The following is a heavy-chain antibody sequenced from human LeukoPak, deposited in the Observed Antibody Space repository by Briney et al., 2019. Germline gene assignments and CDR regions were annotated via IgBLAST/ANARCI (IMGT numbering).Heavy chain of an antibody. J-gene: IGHJ3*02. CDR1: GGTFSSYA. CDR2: ISAYNGNT. Sequence: ASVKVSCKASGGTFSSYAISWVRQAPGQGLEWMGWISAYNGNTNYAQKLQGRVTMTTDTSTSTAYMELRSLRSDDTAVYYCARAVYYDILTGYYFDAFDIWGQGTMVTVSS. CDR3: ARAVYYDILTGYYFDAFDI. D-gene: IGHD3-9*01. V-gene: IGHV1-18*01.